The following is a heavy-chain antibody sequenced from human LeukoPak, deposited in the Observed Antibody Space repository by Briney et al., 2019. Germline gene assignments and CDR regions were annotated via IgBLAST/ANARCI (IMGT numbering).Heavy chain of an antibody. CDR1: RFTFSRDW. CDR3: VRRYSEYNVYDRHFDF. CDR2: ISDDGSIT. D-gene: IGHD5/OR15-5a*01. J-gene: IGHJ4*02. V-gene: IGHV3-74*03. Sequence: GGSLRLSCAASRFTFSRDWMHWVRQAPGKGLVWVSRISDDGSITTYADSVQGRFTISRDNAKSTVFLQMNSLRVEDTAVYFCVRRYSEYNVYDRHFDFWGPGILVTVSS.